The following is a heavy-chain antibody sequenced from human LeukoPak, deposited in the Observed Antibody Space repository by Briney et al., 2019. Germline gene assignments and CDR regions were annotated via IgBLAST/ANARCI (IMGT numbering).Heavy chain of an antibody. D-gene: IGHD1-26*01. CDR2: IYYSGST. Sequence: SETLSLTRTVSGGSISSYYWSWIRQPPGKGLEWIGYIYYSGSTNYNPSLKSRVTISVDTSKNQFSLKLSSVTAADTAVYYCARHTGPWELKKRAFDIWGQGTMVTVSS. J-gene: IGHJ3*02. CDR1: GGSISSYY. V-gene: IGHV4-59*01. CDR3: ARHTGPWELKKRAFDI.